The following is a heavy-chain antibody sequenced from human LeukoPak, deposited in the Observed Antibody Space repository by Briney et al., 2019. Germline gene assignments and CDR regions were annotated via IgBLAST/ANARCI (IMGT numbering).Heavy chain of an antibody. V-gene: IGHV4-59*01. D-gene: IGHD2-21*01. CDR1: GGSISSYY. CDR2: IYYSGST. J-gene: IGHJ4*02. CDR3: AREGEDYFDY. Sequence: PSETLSLTCTVSGGSISSYYWSWIRQPPGKGLEWIGYIYYSGSTNYNPSLKSRVTISVDTFKNQFSLKLSSVTAADSAVYYCAREGEDYFDYWGQGTLVTVSS.